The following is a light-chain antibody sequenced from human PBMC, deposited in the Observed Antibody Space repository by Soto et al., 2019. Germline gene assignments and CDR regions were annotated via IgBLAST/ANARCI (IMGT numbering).Light chain of an antibody. CDR3: QQYNSYRT. CDR2: KAS. CDR1: QSISSW. J-gene: IGKJ1*01. Sequence: DIQMTQSPSTLSASVGDRVTITCRASQSISSWLAWNQQKPGKAPKLLIYKASSLESGVPSRFSGSGSGTEFTLTISSLQPDDFATYDCQQYNSYRTFGQGTKVEIK. V-gene: IGKV1-5*03.